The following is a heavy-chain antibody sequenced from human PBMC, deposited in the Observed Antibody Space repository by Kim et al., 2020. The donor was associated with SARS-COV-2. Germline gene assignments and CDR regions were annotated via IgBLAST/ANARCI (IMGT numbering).Heavy chain of an antibody. D-gene: IGHD3-9*01. Sequence: QKFQGRVTMTRDTSISTAYMELSRLRSDDTAVYYCARGGGITIFSLPFDYWGQGTLVTVSS. CDR3: ARGGGITIFSLPFDY. V-gene: IGHV1-2*02. J-gene: IGHJ4*02.